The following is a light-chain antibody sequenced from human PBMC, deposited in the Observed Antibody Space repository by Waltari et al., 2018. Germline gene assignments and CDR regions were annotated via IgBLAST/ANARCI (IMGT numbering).Light chain of an antibody. CDR2: GKN. J-gene: IGLJ2*01. CDR1: SLRSYY. V-gene: IGLV3-19*01. CDR3: NPQDSSGNLVV. Sequence: SSELTQDPAVSVALGQTVRITCQGDSLRSYYASWYQQKPGQAPVLVIYGKNNRPSGIPYLFSGSISGNTASWTTTGSQAEDEAYYYCNPQDSSGNLVVFGGGTKLTGL.